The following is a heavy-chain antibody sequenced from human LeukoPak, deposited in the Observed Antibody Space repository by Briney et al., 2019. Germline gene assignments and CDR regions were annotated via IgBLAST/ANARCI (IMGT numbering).Heavy chain of an antibody. D-gene: IGHD3-22*01. J-gene: IGHJ4*02. Sequence: SETLSLTCTVSVGSLTYYYLSWMRQPAGRGLDWIGRVSSTEYTNYNPPLRSGGTISPDKAKHQFSTKLTSVTAADPGDDYCARQSGGSYVYFDYWGQGVLASVSS. CDR1: VGSLTYYY. CDR2: VSSTEYT. CDR3: ARQSGGSYVYFDY. V-gene: IGHV4-4*07.